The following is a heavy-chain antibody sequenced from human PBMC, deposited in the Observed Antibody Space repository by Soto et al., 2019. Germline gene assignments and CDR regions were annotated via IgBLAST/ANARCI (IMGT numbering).Heavy chain of an antibody. CDR2: IYYSGST. CDR1: GGSISSGGYY. J-gene: IGHJ6*02. D-gene: IGHD2-2*01. V-gene: IGHV4-31*03. CDR3: TGDTSSCYYYGMDV. Sequence: QVQLQESGPGLVKPSQTLSLTCTVSGGSISSGGYYWSWIRQHPGKGLEWIGYIYYSGSTYYNPSLKSRVTISLDTSKNQFSLKLSSVTAADTAVYYCTGDTSSCYYYGMDVWGQGTTVTVSS.